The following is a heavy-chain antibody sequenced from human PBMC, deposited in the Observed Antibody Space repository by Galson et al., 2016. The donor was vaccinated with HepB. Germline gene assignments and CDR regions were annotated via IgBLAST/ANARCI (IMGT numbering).Heavy chain of an antibody. CDR1: GGSVNNGFYY. V-gene: IGHV4-61*01. CDR2: IFYTGST. CDR3: SRVPILFSRRYPYYFDY. J-gene: IGHJ4*02. D-gene: IGHD1-26*01. Sequence: SETLSLTCTVSGGSVNNGFYYWSWIRQPPGKGLEWVGYIFYTGSTKYNPSLKSRLTISLDTSKSQFSLRLSSVTAADTAVYYCSRVPILFSRRYPYYFDYWGQGTLVTVSS.